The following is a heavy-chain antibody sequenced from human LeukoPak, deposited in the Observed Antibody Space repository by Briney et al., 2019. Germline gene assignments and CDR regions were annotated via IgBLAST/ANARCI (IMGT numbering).Heavy chain of an antibody. CDR1: GFTFSSYW. V-gene: IGHV3-21*01. CDR3: ARGRDGYNLVDAFDI. Sequence: GGSLRLSCAASGFTFSSYWMHWVRQAPGKGLEWVSSISSSSSYIYYADSVKGRFTISRDNAKNSLYLQMNSLRAEDTAVYYCARGRDGYNLVDAFDIWGQGIMVTVSS. D-gene: IGHD5-24*01. CDR2: ISSSSSYI. J-gene: IGHJ3*02.